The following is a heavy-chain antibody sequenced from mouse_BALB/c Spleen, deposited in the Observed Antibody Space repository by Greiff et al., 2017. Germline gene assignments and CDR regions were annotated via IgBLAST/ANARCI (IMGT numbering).Heavy chain of an antibody. D-gene: IGHD1-1*01. V-gene: IGHV5-6*01. CDR2: ISSGGSYT. Sequence: EVKLMESGGDLVKPGGSLKLSCAASGFTFSSYGMSWVRQTPDKRLEWVATISSGGSYTYYPDSVKGRFTISRDNAKNTLYLQMSSLKSEDTAMYYCARYYYGRTTYAMDYWGQGTSVTVSS. J-gene: IGHJ4*01. CDR1: GFTFSSYG. CDR3: ARYYYGRTTYAMDY.